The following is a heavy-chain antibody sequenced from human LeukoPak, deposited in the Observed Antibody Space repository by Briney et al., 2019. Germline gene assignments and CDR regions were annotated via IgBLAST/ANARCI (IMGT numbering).Heavy chain of an antibody. CDR2: ISYDGSNK. CDR1: GFTFSSYA. CDR3: AKNRGAGSHYYYHMNV. V-gene: IGHV3-30-3*02. D-gene: IGHD1-26*01. J-gene: IGHJ6*03. Sequence: YPGGSLRLSCAASGFTFSSYAMHWVRQAPGKGLEWVSVISYDGSNKYYADSVKGRFTISKDNSNNMVFLQMDSLRVEDTAVYYCAKNRGAGSHYYYHMNVWGKGTTVTVSS.